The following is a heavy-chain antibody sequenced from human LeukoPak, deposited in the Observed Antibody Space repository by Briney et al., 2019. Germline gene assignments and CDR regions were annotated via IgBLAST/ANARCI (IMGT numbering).Heavy chain of an antibody. Sequence: ASVKVSCKASGYTFTSYDINWVRQATGQGLEWMGWMNPNSGNTGYAQKFQGRVTMTRNTSISTAYMELSRLRSDDTAVYYCARESRVRALGNWFDPWGQGTLVTVSS. CDR2: MNPNSGNT. V-gene: IGHV1-8*01. D-gene: IGHD1-1*01. J-gene: IGHJ5*02. CDR3: ARESRVRALGNWFDP. CDR1: GYTFTSYD.